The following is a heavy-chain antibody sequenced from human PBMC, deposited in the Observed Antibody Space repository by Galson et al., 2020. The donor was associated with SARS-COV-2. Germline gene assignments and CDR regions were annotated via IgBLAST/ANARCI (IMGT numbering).Heavy chain of an antibody. D-gene: IGHD3-10*01. CDR3: AREVLWFGALRNGMDV. CDR2: IYSGGST. CDR1: GFTVSSNY. V-gene: IGHV3-66*01. Sequence: GESLKISCAASGFTVSSNYMSWVRQAPGKGLEWVSVIYSGGSTYYADSVKGRFTISRDNSKNTLYLQMNSLRAEDTAVYYCAREVLWFGALRNGMDVWGQGTTVTVSS. J-gene: IGHJ6*02.